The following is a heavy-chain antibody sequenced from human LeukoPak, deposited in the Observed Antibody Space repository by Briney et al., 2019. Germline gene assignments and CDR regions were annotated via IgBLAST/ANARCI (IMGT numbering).Heavy chain of an antibody. CDR1: GFTVSSNY. D-gene: IGHD3-22*01. CDR2: ISGSGGST. V-gene: IGHV3-23*01. Sequence: GGSLRLSCAASGFTVSSNYMSWVRQAPGKGLEWVSAISGSGGSTNYADSVKGRFTISRDNSKNAIYLQMNSLRAEDTAVYYCAKDHPEYYYDSSGYYDTSTGDYWGQGTLVTVSS. CDR3: AKDHPEYYYDSSGYYDTSTGDY. J-gene: IGHJ4*02.